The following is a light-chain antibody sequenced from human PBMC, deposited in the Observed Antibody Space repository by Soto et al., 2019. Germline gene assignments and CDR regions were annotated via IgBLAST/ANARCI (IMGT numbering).Light chain of an antibody. CDR3: QQYNNWPYT. CDR2: GAS. Sequence: EIVMTQSPATLSVSPGERASLSCRASQSVFSNLAWYQQKPGQPPRLLIFGASTRATGIPARFSGSGSGTEFTLTISRLQSEDFAVYYCQQYNNWPYTFGPGTRVDFK. J-gene: IGKJ3*01. CDR1: QSVFSN. V-gene: IGKV3-15*01.